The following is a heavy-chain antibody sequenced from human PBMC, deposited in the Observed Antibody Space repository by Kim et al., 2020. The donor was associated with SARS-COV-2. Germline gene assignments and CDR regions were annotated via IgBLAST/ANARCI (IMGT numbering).Heavy chain of an antibody. CDR2: INPYSGDT. Sequence: ASVKVSCKASGYTFTDYYIHWVRQAPGQGLEWMGWINPYSGDTNYAQKFQGRVTMTRVTSISTPYVELSSLRSDDTAVYYCARSAHFWSGHYLDLWGQGTLITVSP. J-gene: IGHJ5*02. V-gene: IGHV1-2*02. CDR1: GYTFTDYY. D-gene: IGHD3-3*01. CDR3: ARSAHFWSGHYLDL.